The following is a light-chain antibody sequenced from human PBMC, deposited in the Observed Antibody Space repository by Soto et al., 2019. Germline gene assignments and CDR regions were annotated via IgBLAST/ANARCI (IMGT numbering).Light chain of an antibody. CDR1: TRDVGAYNF. Sequence: QSALTQPPSASGSPGQSITISCTGTTRDVGAYNFVSWYRQLPGKAPKLLIYEVSKRPSGVPDRFSGSKSGNTASLTVSGLQAEDEADYYCCSYAGSNIVIFGGGTKLTVL. J-gene: IGLJ2*01. CDR3: CSYAGSNIVI. CDR2: EVS. V-gene: IGLV2-8*01.